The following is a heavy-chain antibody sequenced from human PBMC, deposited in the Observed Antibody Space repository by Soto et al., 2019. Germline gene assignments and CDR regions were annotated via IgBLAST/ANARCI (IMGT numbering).Heavy chain of an antibody. CDR2: ISASGGTK. D-gene: IGHD6-13*01. CDR1: GFTFSDYA. V-gene: IGHV3-23*01. Sequence: EVQLLESGGDLVQPGGSLRVSCAASGFTFSDYAMSWVRQAPGKGLEWVSSISASGGTKYYADSLEGRFTISRDNSQNTLFLEMTSLRAEDTAVFYCAKEGQSSAGSRGAESWGQGTLVTVSS. CDR3: AKEGQSSAGSRGAES. J-gene: IGHJ5*02.